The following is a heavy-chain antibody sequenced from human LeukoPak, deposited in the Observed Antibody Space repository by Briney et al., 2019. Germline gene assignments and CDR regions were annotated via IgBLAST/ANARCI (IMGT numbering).Heavy chain of an antibody. Sequence: ASVKVSCKASDYTFSFYGITWVRQAPGHGLEWMGWINTDDGNTEYAQKFQGRVTMTTDTFTNTAYMELSSLRSEDTAVYYCARVYDSSGHYPIDYWGQGTLVTVSS. V-gene: IGHV1-18*01. D-gene: IGHD3-22*01. CDR2: INTDDGNT. CDR1: DYTFSFYG. J-gene: IGHJ4*02. CDR3: ARVYDSSGHYPIDY.